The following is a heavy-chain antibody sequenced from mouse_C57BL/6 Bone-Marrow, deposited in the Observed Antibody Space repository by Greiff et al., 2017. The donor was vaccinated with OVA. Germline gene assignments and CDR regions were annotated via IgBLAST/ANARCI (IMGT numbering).Heavy chain of an antibody. CDR2: IDPANGNT. D-gene: IGHD1-1*01. J-gene: IGHJ2*01. CDR3: ARARITTVVATD. Sequence: EVQLQQSVAELVRPGASVKLSCTASGFNIKNTYMNWVKQRPEQGLEWIGRIDPANGNTKYAPKFQGKATITADTSSNTAYLQLSSLTSEDTAIYYCARARITTVVATDWGQGTTLTVSS. V-gene: IGHV14-3*01. CDR1: GFNIKNTY.